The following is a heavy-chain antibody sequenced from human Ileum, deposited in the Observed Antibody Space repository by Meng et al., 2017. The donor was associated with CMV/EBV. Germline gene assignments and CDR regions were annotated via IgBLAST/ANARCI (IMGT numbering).Heavy chain of an antibody. CDR3: ARAPGWDSSLFDY. J-gene: IGHJ4*02. CDR1: GFIFRSYA. CDR2: IYSGGST. V-gene: IGHV3-53*01. D-gene: IGHD6-6*01. Sequence: GESLKISCAASGFIFRSYAMAWVRQAPGKGLEWVSVIYSGGSTYYADSAMGRFTISRDNSKNTLYLQMNSLSAEDTAVYYCARAPGWDSSLFDYWGQGTLVTVSS.